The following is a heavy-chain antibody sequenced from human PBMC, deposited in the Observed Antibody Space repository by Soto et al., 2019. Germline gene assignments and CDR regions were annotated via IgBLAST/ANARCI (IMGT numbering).Heavy chain of an antibody. CDR1: GGSISSSSYY. J-gene: IGHJ4*02. V-gene: IGHV4-39*01. Sequence: PSETLSLTCTVSGGSISSSSYYWGWIRQPPGKGLEWIGSIFYSGSTYYNPSLKSRVTISVDTSKNQFSLELSSVTAADTAVYYCANPDGSIVVRYFDYWGQGTLVTVSS. D-gene: IGHD3-22*01. CDR3: ANPDGSIVVRYFDY. CDR2: IFYSGST.